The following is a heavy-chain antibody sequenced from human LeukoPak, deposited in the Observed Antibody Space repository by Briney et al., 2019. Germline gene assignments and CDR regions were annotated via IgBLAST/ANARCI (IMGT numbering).Heavy chain of an antibody. Sequence: SVKVSCKASGGTFSSYALSWMRQAPGQGFEWMGRVIPMFDVTDYAQKFQGRVTITADTSTGTAYMELSSLTSDDTAMYYCARDPALEGTEDYRDFGGVESVDAFDVWGQGTMVTVFS. CDR2: VIPMFDVT. CDR1: GGTFSSYA. V-gene: IGHV1-69*17. CDR3: ARDPALEGTEDYRDFGGVESVDAFDV. J-gene: IGHJ3*01. D-gene: IGHD4-23*01.